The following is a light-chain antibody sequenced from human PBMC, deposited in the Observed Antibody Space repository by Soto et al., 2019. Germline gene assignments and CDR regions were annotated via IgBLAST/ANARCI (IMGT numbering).Light chain of an antibody. CDR2: LGS. J-gene: IGKJ1*01. CDR3: MQALQTPWT. CDR1: QSLLHSNGYNY. V-gene: IGKV2-28*01. Sequence: DIVMTQSPLSLPVTPGEPASISCRSSQSLLHSNGYNYLDWYLQKPGQSPQLLIYLGSNRASGVPDRFSGSGSGKDFTLKISRVEAEYVGFYYCMQALQTPWTCGQGTKGEIK.